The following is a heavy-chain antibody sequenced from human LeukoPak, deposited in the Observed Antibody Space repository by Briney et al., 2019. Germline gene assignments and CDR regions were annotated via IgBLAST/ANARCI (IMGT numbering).Heavy chain of an antibody. Sequence: GGSLRLSCAAFGFTFSSYAMSWVRQAPGKGLEWVSAISGSGGSTYYAYSVKGRFTISRDNSKNTLYLQMNSLRAEDTAVYYCAKDRHPYYYDSSGYWVGNWFDPWGQGTLVTVSS. D-gene: IGHD3-22*01. V-gene: IGHV3-23*01. CDR3: AKDRHPYYYDSSGYWVGNWFDP. CDR2: ISGSGGST. CDR1: GFTFSSYA. J-gene: IGHJ5*02.